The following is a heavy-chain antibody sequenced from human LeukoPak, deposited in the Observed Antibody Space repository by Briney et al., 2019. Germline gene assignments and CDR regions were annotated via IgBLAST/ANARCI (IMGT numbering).Heavy chain of an antibody. Sequence: SETQSLPCTVSGGSISSGSYYWSWIRQPAGKGLEWIGRISTSGSTNSNPSLKSRVTISIDTSKNQFSLKLSSVTAADTAVYYCARLPPATKCSLHLWGQDTMVTVSS. V-gene: IGHV4-61*02. CDR2: ISTSGST. D-gene: IGHD2-15*01. J-gene: IGHJ3*01. CDR1: GGSISSGSYY. CDR3: ARLPPATKCSLHL.